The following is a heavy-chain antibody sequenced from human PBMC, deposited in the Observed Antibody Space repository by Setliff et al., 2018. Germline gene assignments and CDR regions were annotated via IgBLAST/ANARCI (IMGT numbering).Heavy chain of an antibody. J-gene: IGHJ5*02. Sequence: ASVKVSCKASGYTFTSYGISWVRQAPGQGLEWMGWISAYNGNTNYAQKLQGRVTMTTDTSTSTAYMELRSLRSHDTAVYYCARNEGGRSWRITMVRGVPDSWFDPWGQGTLVTVSS. D-gene: IGHD3-10*01. CDR1: GYTFTSYG. V-gene: IGHV1-18*01. CDR2: ISAYNGNT. CDR3: ARNEGGRSWRITMVRGVPDSWFDP.